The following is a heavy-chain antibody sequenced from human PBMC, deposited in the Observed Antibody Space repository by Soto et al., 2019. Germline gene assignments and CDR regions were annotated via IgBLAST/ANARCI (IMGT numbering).Heavy chain of an antibody. CDR3: ARVGTVATFDY. D-gene: IGHD4-17*01. V-gene: IGHV4-31*03. CDR2: IYYSGST. J-gene: IGHJ4*02. Sequence: SETLSLTCTVSGGSISSGGYYWSWIRQHPGKGQERIGYIYYSGSTNYNPSLKSRVTISVDTSKNQFSLKLSSVTAAVMAVYYCARVGTVATFDYWGQGTLVTVSS. CDR1: GGSISSGGYY.